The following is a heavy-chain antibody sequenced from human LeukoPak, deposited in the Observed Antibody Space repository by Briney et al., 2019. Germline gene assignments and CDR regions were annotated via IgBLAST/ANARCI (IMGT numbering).Heavy chain of an antibody. D-gene: IGHD3-10*01. J-gene: IGHJ4*02. CDR1: SDSISNDY. Sequence: SETLSLTCTVSSDSISNDYWSWIPQAAGKELEWLGRIYTRGRTNYNPSLKSRVTISLDKTKKHFSLTLNSVTAACTAGYYCARGGTYGSGRNQHTTLDYWGQGTLVTVSS. CDR2: IYTRGRT. V-gene: IGHV4-4*07. CDR3: ARGGTYGSGRNQHTTLDY.